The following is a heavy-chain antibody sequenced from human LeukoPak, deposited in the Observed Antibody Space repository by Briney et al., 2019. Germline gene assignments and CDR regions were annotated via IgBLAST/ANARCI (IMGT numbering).Heavy chain of an antibody. D-gene: IGHD3-3*01. J-gene: IGHJ3*02. CDR1: GGSISSSSYY. V-gene: IGHV4-39*02. Sequence: SETLSLTCTVSGGSISSSSYYWGWIRQPPGKGLEWIGSIYYSGSTYYNPSLKSRVTMSVDTSKNQFSLKLSSVTAADTAVYYCARDTIFGPLGAFDIWVQGTMVTVSS. CDR2: IYYSGST. CDR3: ARDTIFGPLGAFDI.